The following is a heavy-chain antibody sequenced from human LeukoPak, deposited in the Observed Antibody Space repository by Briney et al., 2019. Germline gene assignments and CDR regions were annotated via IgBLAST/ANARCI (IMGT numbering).Heavy chain of an antibody. Sequence: ASVKVSCKASGYTFTSYGISWVRQAPGQGLEWMGWISAYNGNTNYAQKLQGRVTMTTDTSTSTAYMELSSLRSEDTAVYYCARGNVVVPAAMSYAFDIWGQGTMVTVSS. CDR1: GYTFTSYG. D-gene: IGHD2-2*01. CDR3: ARGNVVVPAAMSYAFDI. J-gene: IGHJ3*02. V-gene: IGHV1-18*01. CDR2: ISAYNGNT.